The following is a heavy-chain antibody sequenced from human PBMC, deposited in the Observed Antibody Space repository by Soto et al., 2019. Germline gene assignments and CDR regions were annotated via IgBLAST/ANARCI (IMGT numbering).Heavy chain of an antibody. J-gene: IGHJ6*02. V-gene: IGHV1-69*12. CDR3: ARRPLYYYYYGMDV. CDR2: IIPIFGTA. CDR1: GGTFSSYA. Sequence: QVQLVQSGAEVKKPGSSVKVSCKASGGTFSSYAISWVRQAPGQGLEWMVGIIPIFGTANYAQKFQGRVTITADESTSTAYMELSSLRSEDTAVYYCARRPLYYYYYGMDVWGQGTTVTVSS.